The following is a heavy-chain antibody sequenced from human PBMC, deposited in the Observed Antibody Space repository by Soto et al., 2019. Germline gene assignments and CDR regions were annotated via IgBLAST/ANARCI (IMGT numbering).Heavy chain of an antibody. D-gene: IGHD3-10*01. V-gene: IGHV1-8*01. CDR3: ARGRASGSYYLLDY. Sequence: ASVKVYWKGSGNSFTSYDINWVRQATGHGLEWMGWINPNSGNIGYAQKFQGRVTMTRDTAIRTAYMEVSRLRSDDTAVYYCARGRASGSYYLLDYWGQGTLVTVPS. CDR2: INPNSGNI. CDR1: GNSFTSYD. J-gene: IGHJ4*02.